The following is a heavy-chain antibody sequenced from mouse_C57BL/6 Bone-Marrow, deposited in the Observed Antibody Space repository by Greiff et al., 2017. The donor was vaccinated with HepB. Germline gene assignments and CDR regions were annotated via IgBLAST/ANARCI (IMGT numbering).Heavy chain of an antibody. Sequence: VQLQQSGAELVKPGASVKLSCKASGYTFTEYTIHWVKQRSGQGLEWIGWFYPGSGSIKYNEKFKDKATLTADKSSSTAYMQLSSLTYEDSAVYYCARGSVYYYGISLFAYWGQGALVTVSA. CDR1: GYTFTEYT. CDR2: FYPGSGSI. CDR3: ARGSVYYYGISLFAY. D-gene: IGHD1-1*01. J-gene: IGHJ3*01. V-gene: IGHV1-62-2*01.